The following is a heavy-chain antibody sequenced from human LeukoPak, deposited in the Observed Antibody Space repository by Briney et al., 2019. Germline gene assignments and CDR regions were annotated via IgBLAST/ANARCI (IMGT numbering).Heavy chain of an antibody. D-gene: IGHD3-10*01. J-gene: IGHJ6*02. CDR1: GGSISSGDYY. CDR2: IYYSGST. CDR3: ARGRITMVRGVIKLNGMDV. Sequence: PSQPLSLTCTVSGGSISSGDYYWSWIRQPPGKGLEWIGYIYYSGSTYYNPSLKSRVTISVDTSKNQFSLKLSSVTAADTAVYYCARGRITMVRGVIKLNGMDVWGQGTTVTVSS. V-gene: IGHV4-30-4*01.